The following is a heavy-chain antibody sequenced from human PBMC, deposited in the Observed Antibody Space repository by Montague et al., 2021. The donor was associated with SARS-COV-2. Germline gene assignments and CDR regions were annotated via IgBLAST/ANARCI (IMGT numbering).Heavy chain of an antibody. Sequence: SETLSLTCSVSGDSVNRNYWSWVRQPPGKGLEWLGYIFYSGSTYNTSLNSRVTMSPDTSKNNFSLNLLSVTAAATAVYYCAKASRGYGGGFDSWGQGTLVTVSS. J-gene: IGHJ4*02. CDR1: GDSVNRNY. CDR3: AKASRGYGGGFDS. V-gene: IGHV4-59*02. D-gene: IGHD4-23*01. CDR2: IFYSGST.